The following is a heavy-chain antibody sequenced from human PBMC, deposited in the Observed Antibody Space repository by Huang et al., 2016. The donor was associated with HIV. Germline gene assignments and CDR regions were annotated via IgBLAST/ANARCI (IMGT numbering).Heavy chain of an antibody. CDR3: VKGDIVGTANFFDY. Sequence: EVQLVESGGNLIQTGGSLRLACAASGFRFDNSAMYWVRQDPVKGLECVSSISWDSANIAYGDSVKGRFTISRDNARNSLYLQMNSLRPDDTALYYCVKGDIVGTANFFDYWGQGTQVSVSS. V-gene: IGHV3-9*01. D-gene: IGHD1-26*01. CDR1: GFRFDNSA. J-gene: IGHJ4*02. CDR2: ISWDSANI.